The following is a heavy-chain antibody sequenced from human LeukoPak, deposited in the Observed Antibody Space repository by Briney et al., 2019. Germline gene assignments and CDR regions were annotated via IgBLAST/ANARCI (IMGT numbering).Heavy chain of an antibody. Sequence: GGPLRLSCAASGFTFSSYAMSWVRQAPGKGLEWVSTISGSGSGTYYADSVKGRFTISRDNSKNTLYLQMNSLRAEDTAVYYCAKNGQQTGTDYFDYWGQGTLVTVSS. D-gene: IGHD3-9*01. V-gene: IGHV3-23*01. CDR1: GFTFSSYA. J-gene: IGHJ4*02. CDR3: AKNGQQTGTDYFDY. CDR2: ISGSGSGT.